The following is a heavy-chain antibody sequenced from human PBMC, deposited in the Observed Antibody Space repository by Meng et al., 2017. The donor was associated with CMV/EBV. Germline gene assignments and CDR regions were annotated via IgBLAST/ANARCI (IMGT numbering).Heavy chain of an antibody. CDR1: GFTFSNAW. CDR2: ISSSSYI. V-gene: IGHV3-69-1*01. Sequence: GESLKISCAASGFTFSNAWMSWVRQAPGKGLEWVSSISSSSYIYYADSVKGRFTISRDNAKNSLYLQMNSLRAEDTAVYYCARDRGYYGSGSYGDYWGQGTLVTVSS. J-gene: IGHJ4*02. CDR3: ARDRGYYGSGSYGDY. D-gene: IGHD3-10*01.